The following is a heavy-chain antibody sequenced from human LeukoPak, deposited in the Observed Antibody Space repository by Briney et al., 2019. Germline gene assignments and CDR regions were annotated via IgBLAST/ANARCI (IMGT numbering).Heavy chain of an antibody. CDR2: INHSGST. CDR1: GGSFSGYY. D-gene: IGHD4-11*01. J-gene: IGHJ4*02. Sequence: SETLSLTCAVYGGSFSGYYWSWIRQPPGKGLEWIGEINHSGSTNYNPSLKSRVTIPVDTSKNQFSLKLSSVTAADTAVYYCARVSAVTTVPHFDYWGQGTLVTVPS. V-gene: IGHV4-34*01. CDR3: ARVSAVTTVPHFDY.